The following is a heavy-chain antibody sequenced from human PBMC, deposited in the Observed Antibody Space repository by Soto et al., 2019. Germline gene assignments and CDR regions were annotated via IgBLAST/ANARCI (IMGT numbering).Heavy chain of an antibody. CDR1: GFTVSSNY. Sequence: GRSMRLSCAASGFTVSSNYMSWVRQAPGKGLEWVSVIYSGGSTYYADSVKGRFTISRDNSKNTLYLQMNSLRAEDTAVYYCETEVLWMGGRCYRVGGFDSCGQGTTVTV. CDR3: ETEVLWMGGRCYRVGGFDS. CDR2: IYSGGST. J-gene: IGHJ3*02. D-gene: IGHD2-15*01. V-gene: IGHV3-53*01.